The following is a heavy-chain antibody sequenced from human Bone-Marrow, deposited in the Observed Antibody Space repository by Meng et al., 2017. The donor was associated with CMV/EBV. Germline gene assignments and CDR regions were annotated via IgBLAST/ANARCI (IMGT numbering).Heavy chain of an antibody. CDR2: INPYSGGT. V-gene: IGHV1-2*02. Sequence: ASVKVSCKASGYTFTEYYVHWVRQAPGQGLEWMGWINPYSGGTEFAQKFQGRVTMTRETSIDTVFMELSRLRSNDAAVYFCARGGELGGYLRPDFWGQGTLVTVSS. D-gene: IGHD3-16*01. J-gene: IGHJ4*02. CDR3: ARGGELGGYLRPDF. CDR1: GYTFTEYY.